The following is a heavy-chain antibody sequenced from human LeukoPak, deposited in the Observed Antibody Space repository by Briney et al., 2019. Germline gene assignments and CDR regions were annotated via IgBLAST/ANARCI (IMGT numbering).Heavy chain of an antibody. Sequence: GGSLRLSCAASGFTFSSYAMSWVRQAPGKGLEWVSAISGSGGSTYYADSVRGRFTISRDNSKNTLYLQMNSLRAEDTAVYYCAKGMYYYEYYFDYWGQGTLVTVSS. D-gene: IGHD3-22*01. V-gene: IGHV3-23*01. CDR3: AKGMYYYEYYFDY. CDR1: GFTFSSYA. CDR2: ISGSGGST. J-gene: IGHJ4*02.